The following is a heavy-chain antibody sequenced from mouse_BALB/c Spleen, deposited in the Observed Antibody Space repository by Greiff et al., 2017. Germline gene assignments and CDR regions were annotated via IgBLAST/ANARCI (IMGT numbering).Heavy chain of an antibody. Sequence: QVQLQQSGAELVRPGTSVKISCKASGYTFTNYWLGWVKQRPGHGLEWIGDIYPGGGYTNYNEKFKGKATLTADTSSSTAYMQLSSLTSEDSAVYFCGRWLLPLYAMDYWGQGTSVTVSS. CDR2: IYPGGGYT. J-gene: IGHJ4*01. CDR1: GYTFTNYW. CDR3: GRWLLPLYAMDY. D-gene: IGHD2-3*01. V-gene: IGHV1-63*02.